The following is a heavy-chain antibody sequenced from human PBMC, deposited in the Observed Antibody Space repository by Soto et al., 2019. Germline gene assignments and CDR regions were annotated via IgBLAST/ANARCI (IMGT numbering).Heavy chain of an antibody. V-gene: IGHV3-23*01. Sequence: PGGSLRLSCAASGFTFSSYAMSWVRQAPGKGLEWVSAISGSGGSTYYADSVKGRFTISRDNSKNTLYLQMNSLRAEDTAVYYCAKGSPWIAAAGTSLFDYWGQGTLVTVSS. CDR1: GFTFSSYA. CDR2: ISGSGGST. D-gene: IGHD6-13*01. J-gene: IGHJ4*02. CDR3: AKGSPWIAAAGTSLFDY.